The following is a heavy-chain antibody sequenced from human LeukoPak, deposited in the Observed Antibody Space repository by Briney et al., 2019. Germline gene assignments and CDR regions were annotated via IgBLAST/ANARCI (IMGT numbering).Heavy chain of an antibody. J-gene: IGHJ6*03. D-gene: IGHD2-2*01. Sequence: GESLKISCKGSGYSFTSYWIGWVRQMPGKGLEWMGIIYPGDSDTRYSPSFQGQVTISADKSISTAYLQWSSLKASGTAMYYCATLPRYCSSTSCYSYYYMDAWGKGTTVTVSS. CDR1: GYSFTSYW. CDR3: ATLPRYCSSTSCYSYYYMDA. V-gene: IGHV5-51*01. CDR2: IYPGDSDT.